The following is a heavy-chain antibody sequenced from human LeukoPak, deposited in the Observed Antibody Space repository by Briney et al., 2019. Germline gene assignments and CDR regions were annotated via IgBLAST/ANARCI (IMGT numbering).Heavy chain of an antibody. J-gene: IGHJ4*02. D-gene: IGHD3-22*01. V-gene: IGHV1-24*01. CDR2: FDPEDGET. Sequence: GASVKVSCKVSGYTLTELSMHWVRQAPGKGLEWMGGFDPEDGETIYAQKFQGRVTMTEDTSTDTAYMELSSLRSEDTAVYYCATLRPDYYDSSGYPTYYFDYWGQGTLVTVSS. CDR1: GYTLTELS. CDR3: ATLRPDYYDSSGYPTYYFDY.